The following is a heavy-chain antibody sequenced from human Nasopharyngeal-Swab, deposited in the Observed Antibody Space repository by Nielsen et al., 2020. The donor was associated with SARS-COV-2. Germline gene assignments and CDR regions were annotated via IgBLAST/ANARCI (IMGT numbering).Heavy chain of an antibody. CDR3: ARWDYGGRFDY. J-gene: IGHJ4*02. V-gene: IGHV4-59*13. CDR2: IYYSGST. D-gene: IGHD4-23*01. Sequence: PGKGLEWIGYIYYSGSTNYNPSLKSRVTISVDTSKNQFSLKLSSVTAADTAVYYRARWDYGGRFDYWGQGTLVTVSS.